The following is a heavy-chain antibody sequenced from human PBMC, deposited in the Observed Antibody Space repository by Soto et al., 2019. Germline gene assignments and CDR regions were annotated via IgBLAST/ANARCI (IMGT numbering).Heavy chain of an antibody. D-gene: IGHD6-13*01. CDR1: GGSISSYY. Sequence: SETLSLTCTVSGGSISSYYWSWIRQPPGKGLEWIGYIYYSGSTNYNPSLKSRVTISVDTSKNQFSLKLSSVTAADTAVYYCARAPSSCWYEAGLYYFDFWGQGTLVTVSS. CDR2: IYYSGST. V-gene: IGHV4-59*01. CDR3: ARAPSSCWYEAGLYYFDF. J-gene: IGHJ4*02.